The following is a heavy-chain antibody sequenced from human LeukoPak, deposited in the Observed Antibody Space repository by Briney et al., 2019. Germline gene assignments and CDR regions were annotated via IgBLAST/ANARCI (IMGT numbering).Heavy chain of an antibody. J-gene: IGHJ4*02. CDR1: GGTFSSYA. V-gene: IGHV1-69*06. CDR2: IIPIFGTA. D-gene: IGHD5-12*01. CDR3: ARGPIVATIKPRYYFDY. Sequence: SVKVSCKASGGTFSSYAISWVRQAPGQGLEWMGGIIPIFGTANYAQKFQGRVTITADKSTSTAYMGLSSLRSEDTAVYHCARGPIVATIKPRYYFDYWGQGTLVTVSS.